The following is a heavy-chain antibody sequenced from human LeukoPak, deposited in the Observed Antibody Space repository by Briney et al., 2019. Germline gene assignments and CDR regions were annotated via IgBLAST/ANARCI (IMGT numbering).Heavy chain of an antibody. CDR1: GFTFSSYS. J-gene: IGHJ3*02. CDR2: ISSSSSYI. CDR3: ARGEFGTYYYDSSGPGAFDI. V-gene: IGHV3-21*01. Sequence: GGSLRLSCAASGFTFSSYSMNWVRQAPGKGLEWVSSISSSSSYIYYADSVKGRFTISRDNAKNSLYLQMNSLRAEDTAVYYCARGEFGTYYYDSSGPGAFDIWGQGTMVTVSS. D-gene: IGHD3-22*01.